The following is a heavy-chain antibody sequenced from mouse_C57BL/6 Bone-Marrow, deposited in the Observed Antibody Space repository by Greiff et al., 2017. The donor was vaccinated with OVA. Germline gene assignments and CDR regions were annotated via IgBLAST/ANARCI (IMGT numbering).Heavy chain of an antibody. Sequence: DVKLQESGTVLARPGASVKMSCKTSGYTFTSYWMHWVKQRPGQGLEWIGAIYPGNSDTSYNQKFKGKAKLTAVTSASTAYMELSSLTNEDSAVYYCTRCPYYYGSSYDAMDYWGQGTSVTVSS. D-gene: IGHD1-1*01. CDR3: TRCPYYYGSSYDAMDY. J-gene: IGHJ4*01. V-gene: IGHV1-5*01. CDR1: GYTFTSYW. CDR2: IYPGNSDT.